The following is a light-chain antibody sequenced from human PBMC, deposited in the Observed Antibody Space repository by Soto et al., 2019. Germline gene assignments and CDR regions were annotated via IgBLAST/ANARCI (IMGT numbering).Light chain of an antibody. CDR1: QGVTTN. J-gene: IGKJ5*01. Sequence: EKVMTQSPGTLSVSPGERATLSCRAGQGVTTNFAWYQQKSGQSPRLLIYDVSIRATGVPARFSGTGSETDYTPSPGGLRYKNFVVYFRQTYNKVLSSFGPVT. CDR2: DVS. V-gene: IGKV3-15*01. CDR3: QTYNKVLSS.